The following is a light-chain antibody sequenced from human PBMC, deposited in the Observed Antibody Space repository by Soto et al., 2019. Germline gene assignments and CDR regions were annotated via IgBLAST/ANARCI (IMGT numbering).Light chain of an antibody. CDR1: QSVSSY. CDR2: DTS. J-gene: IGKJ4*01. V-gene: IGKV3-15*01. CDR3: QRYNNWPLT. Sequence: EIVLTRSPATLSLSPGERATLSCRASQSVSSYLAWYQHKPGQTPRLLIYDTSARATGVPARFSGSRSGPEFTLTINSLQSEDFAIYYCQRYNNWPLTFGGGTKVDIK.